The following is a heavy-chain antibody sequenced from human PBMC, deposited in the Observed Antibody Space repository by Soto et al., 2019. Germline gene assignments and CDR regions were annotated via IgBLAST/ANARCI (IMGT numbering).Heavy chain of an antibody. Sequence: PSETLSLTCAVSGGSISSSNWWSWVRQPPGKGLEWIGEIYHSGSTNYNPSLKSRVTISVDKSKNQFSLKLSSVTAADTAVYYCARVATGTTLYYFGYWGQGNLVTVSS. J-gene: IGHJ4*02. V-gene: IGHV4-4*02. CDR2: IYHSGST. CDR3: ARVATGTTLYYFGY. D-gene: IGHD1-7*01. CDR1: GGSISSSNW.